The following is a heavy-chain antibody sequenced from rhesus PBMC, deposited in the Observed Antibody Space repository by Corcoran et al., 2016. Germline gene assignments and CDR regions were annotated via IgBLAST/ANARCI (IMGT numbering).Heavy chain of an antibody. CDR1: GGSISDSYR. J-gene: IGHJ4*01. V-gene: IGHV4S10*01. Sequence: QLQLQESGPGVVKPSETLSLTCAVSGGSISDSYRWSWIRQPPGKGLEWIGYIYGSSTSTNSNPSLNSRVTISKDTSQNQFFFKLSSVTAADTAVYYCARDRRWYYNIWTGENYFDYWGQGVLVTVSS. D-gene: IGHD3-3*01. CDR2: IYGSSTST. CDR3: ARDRRWYYNIWTGENYFDY.